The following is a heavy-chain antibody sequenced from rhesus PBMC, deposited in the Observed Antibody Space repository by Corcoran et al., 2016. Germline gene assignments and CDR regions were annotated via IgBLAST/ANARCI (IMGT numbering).Heavy chain of an antibody. J-gene: IGHJ3*01. CDR1: GGSISSNY. D-gene: IGHD2-21*01. CDR2: IYGSSGST. V-gene: IGHV4-160*01. Sequence: QLQLQESGPGLVKPSETLSLTCAFSGGSISSNYWSWIRQPPGKGLEEIGYIYGSSGSTYYNPSLRSRVTISTDTSKNQFALKLSSVTAADTAVYYCARACTGSGCYARDAFDFWGQGLRVTVSA. CDR3: ARACTGSGCYARDAFDF.